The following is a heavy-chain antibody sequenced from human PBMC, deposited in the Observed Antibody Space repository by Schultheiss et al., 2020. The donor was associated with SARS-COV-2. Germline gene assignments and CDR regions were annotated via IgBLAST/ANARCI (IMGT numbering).Heavy chain of an antibody. CDR3: ARVGRGVNNGFDF. Sequence: GGSLRLSCAASGFTFSSYSMNWVRQAPGKGLEWVSSISSSSSYIYYADSVKGRFTISRDNSKNTLYLQMNSLRVEDTAVYYCARVGRGVNNGFDFWGQGTLVTVSS. CDR1: GFTFSSYS. D-gene: IGHD3-10*01. V-gene: IGHV3-21*04. CDR2: ISSSSSYI. J-gene: IGHJ4*02.